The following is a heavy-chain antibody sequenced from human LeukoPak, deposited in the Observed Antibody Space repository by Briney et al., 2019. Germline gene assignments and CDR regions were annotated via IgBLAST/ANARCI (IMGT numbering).Heavy chain of an antibody. CDR2: XXXIFGTT. CDR1: GGAFKGYA. D-gene: IGHD4-17*01. Sequence: SVKVSCKASGGAFKGYAINWVRQAPGQGLEWXXXXXXIFGTTNFAPKFQGRVTIAADESTSTAYMELTSLKSEDTAVYYCARGTTVTTAVLVPNDAFDIWGQGTMVTVSS. V-gene: IGHV1-69*01. J-gene: IGHJ3*02. CDR3: ARGTTVTTAVLVPNDAFDI.